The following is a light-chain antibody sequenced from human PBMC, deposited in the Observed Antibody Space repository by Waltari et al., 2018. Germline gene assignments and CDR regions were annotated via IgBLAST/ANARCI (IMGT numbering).Light chain of an antibody. Sequence: QSVLTQPPSVSGTPGQRVTISCSGSNSNIGGNSVNWYQQLPGTAPKLLIYNANQGPSGGPDRFSASKSGTSASLAITGLQSEDEADYYCAVWDDSLGGVFGGGTKLTVL. J-gene: IGLJ3*02. V-gene: IGLV1-44*01. CDR3: AVWDDSLGGV. CDR1: NSNIGGNS. CDR2: NAN.